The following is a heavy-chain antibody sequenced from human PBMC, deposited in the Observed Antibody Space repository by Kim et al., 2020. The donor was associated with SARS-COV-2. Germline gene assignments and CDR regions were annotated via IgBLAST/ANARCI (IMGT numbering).Heavy chain of an antibody. CDR1: GGSISSYY. CDR2: IYYSGST. D-gene: IGHD1-1*01. CDR3: ARESNWVHYWYFDL. Sequence: SQTLSLTCTVSGGSISSYYWSWIRQPPGKGLEWIGYIYYSGSTNYNPSLKSRVTISVDTSKNQFSLKLSSVTAADTAVYYCARESNWVHYWYFDLWGRGTLVTVSS. V-gene: IGHV4-59*01. J-gene: IGHJ2*01.